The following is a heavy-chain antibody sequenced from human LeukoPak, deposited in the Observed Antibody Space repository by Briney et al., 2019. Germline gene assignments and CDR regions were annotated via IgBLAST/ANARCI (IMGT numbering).Heavy chain of an antibody. CDR2: IYTSGST. CDR3: ARGFPHDAFDI. CDR1: GGSISSGSYY. V-gene: IGHV4-61*02. J-gene: IGHJ3*02. Sequence: ASQTLSLTCTVSGGSISSGSYYWSWIRQPAGKGLEWIGRIYTSGSTNYNPSLKSRVTISVDTSKNQFSLKLCSVTAADTAVYYCARGFPHDAFDIWGQGTMVTVSS.